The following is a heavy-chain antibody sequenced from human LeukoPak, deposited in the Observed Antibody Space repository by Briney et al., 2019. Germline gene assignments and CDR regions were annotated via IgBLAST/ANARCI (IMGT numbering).Heavy chain of an antibody. CDR3: ARGQVDSGSYYSAFDI. J-gene: IGHJ3*02. Sequence: GESLKISCKGSGYSFTSYWIGWVRQMPGKGLEWMGIIYPGDSDTRYSPSFQGQVTISADKSISTAYLQWSSLKASDTAKYYCARGQVDSGSYYSAFDIWGQGTMVAVSS. V-gene: IGHV5-51*01. CDR2: IYPGDSDT. CDR1: GYSFTSYW. D-gene: IGHD1-26*01.